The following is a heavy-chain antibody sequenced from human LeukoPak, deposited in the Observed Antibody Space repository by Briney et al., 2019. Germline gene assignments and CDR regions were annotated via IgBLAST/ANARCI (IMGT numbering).Heavy chain of an antibody. V-gene: IGHV4-59*12. CDR1: GGSISSYY. CDR3: ARDFHSSGYYAFDI. CDR2: IYYSGST. D-gene: IGHD3-22*01. J-gene: IGHJ3*02. Sequence: PSETLSLTCTVSGGSISSYYWSWIRQPPGKGLEWIGYIYYSGSTNYNPSLKSRVTISVDTSKNQFSLKLSSVTAADTAVYYCARDFHSSGYYAFDIWGQGTMVIVSS.